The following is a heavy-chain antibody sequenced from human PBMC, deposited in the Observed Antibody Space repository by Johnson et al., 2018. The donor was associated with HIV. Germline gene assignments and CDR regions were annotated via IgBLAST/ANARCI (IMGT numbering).Heavy chain of an antibody. CDR2: IYSGGST. J-gene: IGHJ3*02. Sequence: VQLVESGGGLVQPGGSLRLSCAASGFTVSSNYMSWVRQAPGKGLEWVPVIYSGGSTYYADPVKGRFTIPRDNSKNTLYLQMNSLRAEDTAWYYCARHSDPWFVSGYYNGAFDIWGQGTMVTVSS. CDR3: ARHSDPWFVSGYYNGAFDI. V-gene: IGHV3-66*04. CDR1: GFTVSSNY. D-gene: IGHD3-22*01.